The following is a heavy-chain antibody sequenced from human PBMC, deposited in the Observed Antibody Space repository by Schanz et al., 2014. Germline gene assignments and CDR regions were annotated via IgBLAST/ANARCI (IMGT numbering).Heavy chain of an antibody. CDR3: ARPSDSSWYMDV. CDR1: GFTFSTYY. D-gene: IGHD2-21*02. CDR2: ISSSSSYI. V-gene: IGHV3-21*01. Sequence: EVQLVESGGDLVQPGGSLRLSCAASGFTFSTYYMNWVRQAPGKGLEWVSSISSSSSYISYADSVKGRFTISRDNAKNSLYLQMNSLRAEDTAVYYCARPSDSSWYMDVWGKGTTXTVSS. J-gene: IGHJ6*03.